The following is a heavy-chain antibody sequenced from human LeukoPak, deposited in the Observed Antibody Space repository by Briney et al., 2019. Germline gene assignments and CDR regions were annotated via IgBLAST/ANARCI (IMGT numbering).Heavy chain of an antibody. Sequence: SETLSLTCTVSGGSISSGGYYWSWIRQHPGKGLEWIGYIYYSGSTYYNPSLKSRVTISVDTSKNQFSLKLSSATAADTAVYYCARDQRDYGGNPGYFQHWGQGTLVTVSS. V-gene: IGHV4-31*03. J-gene: IGHJ1*01. D-gene: IGHD4-23*01. CDR2: IYYSGST. CDR1: GGSISSGGYY. CDR3: ARDQRDYGGNPGYFQH.